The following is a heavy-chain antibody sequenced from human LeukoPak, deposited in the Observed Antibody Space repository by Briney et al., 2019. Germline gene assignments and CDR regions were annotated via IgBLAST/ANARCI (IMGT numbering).Heavy chain of an antibody. D-gene: IGHD3-10*01. CDR1: GGSISSSNYY. Sequence: SETLSLTCTVSGGSISSSNYYWVWIRQPPGKGLVWIGSMCYSGDISYNPSLKSRVTISVDPSKNQFSLKLSSVTAADTAVYYCARKPILSGSGRYWYYFDYWGQGTLVTVSS. CDR2: MCYSGDI. J-gene: IGHJ4*02. V-gene: IGHV4-39*01. CDR3: ARKPILSGSGRYWYYFDY.